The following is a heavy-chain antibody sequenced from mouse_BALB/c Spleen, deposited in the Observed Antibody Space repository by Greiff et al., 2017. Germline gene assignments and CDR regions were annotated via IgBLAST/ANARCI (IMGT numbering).Heavy chain of an antibody. Sequence: EVKLVESGPGLVKPSQSLSLTCTVTGYSITSDYAWNWIRQFPGNKLEWMGYISYSGSTSYNPSLKSRISITRDTSKNQFFLQLNSVTTEDTATYYCARGDDGVYAMDYWGQGTSVTVSS. V-gene: IGHV3-2*02. CDR2: ISYSGST. J-gene: IGHJ4*01. CDR1: GYSITSDYA. D-gene: IGHD2-3*01. CDR3: ARGDDGVYAMDY.